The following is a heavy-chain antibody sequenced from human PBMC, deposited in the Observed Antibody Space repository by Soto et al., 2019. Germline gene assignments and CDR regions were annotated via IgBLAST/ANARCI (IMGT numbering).Heavy chain of an antibody. V-gene: IGHV1-18*04. D-gene: IGHD1-26*01. CDR3: AGERGGGSYSNRFDP. CDR2: ISGYSGNT. Sequence: ASVKVSCKTSGYSFSSYGISWVRQAPGQGLEWLGWISGYSGNTTYVQKLQGRVTMTTDTSTSTVYMELRSLRSDDTAVYYCAGERGGGSYSNRFDPWGQGTLVTV. CDR1: GYSFSSYG. J-gene: IGHJ5*02.